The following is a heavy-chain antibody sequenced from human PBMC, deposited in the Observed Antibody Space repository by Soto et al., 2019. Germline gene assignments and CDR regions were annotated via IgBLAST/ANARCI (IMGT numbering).Heavy chain of an antibody. CDR1: GFTFSDYY. D-gene: IGHD3-10*01. V-gene: IGHV3-11*01. CDR3: ARNIPRFRGVIITRDY. Sequence: GGSLRLSCAASGFTFSDYYMSWIRQAPGKGLEWVSYISSSGSTIYYADSVKGRFPISRDNAKNSLYLQMNSLRAEDTAVYYCARNIPRFRGVIITRDYWGQGTLVTVSS. J-gene: IGHJ4*02. CDR2: ISSSGSTI.